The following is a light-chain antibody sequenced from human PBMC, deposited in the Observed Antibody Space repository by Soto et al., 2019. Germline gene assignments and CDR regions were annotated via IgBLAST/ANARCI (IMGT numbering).Light chain of an antibody. CDR3: QQYNNWPPA. CDR2: GAS. Sequence: ETVMMQSPATLSVSPGERATLSCRASQSLSSNLAWYQQKPGQAPRLLIFGASTRATGIPARFSGSGSGTEFTLTISILQSEDLAVYYCQQYNNWPPAFGPGTIVDI. J-gene: IGKJ3*01. V-gene: IGKV3-15*01. CDR1: QSLSSN.